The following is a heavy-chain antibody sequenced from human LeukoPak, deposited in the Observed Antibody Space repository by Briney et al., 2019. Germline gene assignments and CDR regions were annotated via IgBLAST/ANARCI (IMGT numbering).Heavy chain of an antibody. V-gene: IGHV1-69*04. D-gene: IGHD3-3*01. Sequence: SVKVSCKASGGTFSSYAISWVRQAPGQGLEWMGRIIPILGIANYAQKFQGRVTITADKSTSTAYMELRSLRSDDTAVYYCARGNDFDYWGQGTLVTVSS. CDR3: ARGNDFDY. CDR1: GGTFSSYA. J-gene: IGHJ4*02. CDR2: IIPILGIA.